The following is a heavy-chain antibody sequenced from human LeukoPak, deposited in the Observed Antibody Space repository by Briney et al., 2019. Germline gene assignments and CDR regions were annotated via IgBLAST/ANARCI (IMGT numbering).Heavy chain of an antibody. CDR1: GFTLSSYS. Sequence: PGGSLRLSCAASGFTLSSYSMNWVRQAPGKGLEWVSSISSSSSYIYYADSVKGRFTISRDNAKNSLYLQMNSLRAEDTAVYYCARDGVVGFDYWGQGTLVTVSS. CDR3: ARDGVVGFDY. J-gene: IGHJ4*02. CDR2: ISSSSSYI. V-gene: IGHV3-21*01. D-gene: IGHD1-26*01.